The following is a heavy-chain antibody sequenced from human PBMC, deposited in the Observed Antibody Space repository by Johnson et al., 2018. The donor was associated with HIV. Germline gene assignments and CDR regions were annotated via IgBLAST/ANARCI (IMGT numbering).Heavy chain of an antibody. J-gene: IGHJ3*02. CDR3: ANSLLLDAFNI. D-gene: IGHD2-15*01. Sequence: VQLVESGGGLVQPGGSLRLSCVDSGVSFSSYWMSWVRQAPGKGLEWVANIKEDGSNKHYAGSVKGRFTISRDNSKNTLYLQMNSLRVEDTAVYYCANSLLLDAFNIWGQGTMVTVSS. CDR2: IKEDGSNK. V-gene: IGHV3-7*02. CDR1: GVSFSSYW.